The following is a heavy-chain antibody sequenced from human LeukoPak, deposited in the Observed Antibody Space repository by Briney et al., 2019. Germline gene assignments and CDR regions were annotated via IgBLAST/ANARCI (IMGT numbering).Heavy chain of an antibody. CDR2: ISSSSSTI. CDR3: ATNQDCSGGSCYDY. D-gene: IGHD2-15*01. V-gene: IGHV3-48*02. CDR1: GFTFSSYS. Sequence: GGSLRLSCAASGFTFSSYSMTWVRQAPGKGLEWVSYISSSSSTIYYADSVKGRFTISRDNAKNSLYLQMNSLRDEDTAVYYCATNQDCSGGSCYDYWGQGTLVTVSS. J-gene: IGHJ4*02.